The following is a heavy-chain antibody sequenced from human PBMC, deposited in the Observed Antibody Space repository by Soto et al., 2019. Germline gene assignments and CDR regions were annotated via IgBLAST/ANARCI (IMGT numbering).Heavy chain of an antibody. V-gene: IGHV1-69*01. CDR3: ATTPFNMASAGSYYFDS. Sequence: QVKLVQSGTEVKRPGSSVKVSCKASGGTFSNYGLSWVRQAPGHGLQWMGGIIPLFGTLHNAREFQDRVTITAHQSTGTASMDLRSLTYADTAVYFCATTPFNMASAGSYYFDSWGQGILVTVSS. CDR1: GGTFSNYG. CDR2: IIPLFGTL. D-gene: IGHD6-13*01. J-gene: IGHJ4*02.